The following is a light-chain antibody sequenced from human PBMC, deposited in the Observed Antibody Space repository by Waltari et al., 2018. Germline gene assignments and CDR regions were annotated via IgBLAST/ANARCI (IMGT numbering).Light chain of an antibody. CDR3: CSYAGSSTYVL. CDR1: NSEFGTYNL. J-gene: IGLJ2*01. Sequence: QSALTQPASVSGSLGKPITISCTGANSEFGTYNLVSWYQTHPGKAPKIMIYEGSKRPSVVSNRFAGAQSGNTASLTISGLQAEDDGDYYCCSYAGSSTYVLFGGGTKLTVL. CDR2: EGS. V-gene: IGLV2-23*01.